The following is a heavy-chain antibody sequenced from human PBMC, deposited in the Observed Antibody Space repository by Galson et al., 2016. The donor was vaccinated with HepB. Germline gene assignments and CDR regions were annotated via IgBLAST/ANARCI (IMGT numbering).Heavy chain of an antibody. CDR1: GYSFTSHS. CDR3: ARDRDNYGSGSDY. Sequence: SVKVSCKASGYSFTSHSISWVRQAPGQVLEWMGYITTYTGDTYYAPNLQGRVTMTTDTSTRTAYMELRSLRSDDTAVYYCARDRDNYGSGSDYWGQGTLVTVSS. V-gene: IGHV1-18*01. CDR2: ITTYTGDT. J-gene: IGHJ4*02. D-gene: IGHD3-10*01.